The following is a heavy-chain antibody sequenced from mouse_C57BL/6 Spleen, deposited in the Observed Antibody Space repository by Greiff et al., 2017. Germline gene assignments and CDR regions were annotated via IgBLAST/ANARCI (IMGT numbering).Heavy chain of an antibody. D-gene: IGHD2-1*01. V-gene: IGHV1-61*01. CDR2: IYPSDSET. Sequence: QVQLQQPGAELVRPGSSVKLSCKASGYTFTSYWMDWVKQRPGQGLEWIGNIYPSDSETHYNQKFKDKATLTVDKSSSTAYMQLSSLTSEDSAVYYCARVGVSGYFDYWGQGTTLTVSS. CDR3: ARVGVSGYFDY. CDR1: GYTFTSYW. J-gene: IGHJ2*01.